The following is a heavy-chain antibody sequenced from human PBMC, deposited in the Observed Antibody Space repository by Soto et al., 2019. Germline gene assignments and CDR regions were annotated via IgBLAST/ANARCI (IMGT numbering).Heavy chain of an antibody. CDR2: IYYSGST. CDR3: ARDSTYYYDSSGYYFDY. CDR1: GGSISSGGYY. J-gene: IGHJ4*02. D-gene: IGHD3-22*01. Sequence: LSLTCTVSGGSISSGGYYWSWIRQHPGKGLEWIGYIYYSGSTYYNPSLKSRVTISVDTSKNQFSLKLSSVTAADTAVYYCARDSTYYYDSSGYYFDYWGQGTLVTVSS. V-gene: IGHV4-31*03.